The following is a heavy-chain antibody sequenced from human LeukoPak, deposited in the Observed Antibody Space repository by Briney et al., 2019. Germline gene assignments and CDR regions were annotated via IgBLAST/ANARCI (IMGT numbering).Heavy chain of an antibody. Sequence: SETLSLTCTVSGGSISSYYWSWIRQPPGKGLEWIGYIYYSGSTNYNPSLKSRVTISVETSKNQFSLKLSSVTAADTAVYYCARVTLSYYDSSGYYLNWFDPWGQGTLVTVSS. J-gene: IGHJ5*02. CDR2: IYYSGST. CDR1: GGSISSYY. D-gene: IGHD3-22*01. V-gene: IGHV4-59*12. CDR3: ARVTLSYYDSSGYYLNWFDP.